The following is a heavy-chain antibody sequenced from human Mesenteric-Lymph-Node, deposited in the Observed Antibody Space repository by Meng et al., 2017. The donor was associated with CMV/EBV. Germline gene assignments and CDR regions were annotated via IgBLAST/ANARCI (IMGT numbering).Heavy chain of an antibody. CDR1: GFTFSSYE. J-gene: IGHJ4*02. CDR3: ARIRFDGNFDY. D-gene: IGHD2-15*01. CDR2: IDQDGSDR. V-gene: IGHV3-7*01. Sequence: GESLKISCAASGFTFSSYEMNWVRQAPGKGLEWVANIDQDGSDRYYVDSLKGRFIISRDNARNSLYLQMNSLRAEDTAVYYCARIRFDGNFDYWGQGTLVTVSS.